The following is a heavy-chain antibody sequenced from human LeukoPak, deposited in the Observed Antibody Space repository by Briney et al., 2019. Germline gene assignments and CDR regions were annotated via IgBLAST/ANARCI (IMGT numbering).Heavy chain of an antibody. V-gene: IGHV3-53*01. CDR2: IYPGGNA. CDR3: ARDRRSGLGHAFDI. CDR1: EFTVSSTY. D-gene: IGHD3-3*01. J-gene: IGHJ3*02. Sequence: GGSLRLSCAASEFTVSSTYITWLRQAPGKGLEWVSVIYPGGNALYADSVKGRFTIFRDISKNIVYLQIDNLRVEDTAVYYCARDRRSGLGHAFDIWGQGTVVTVSS.